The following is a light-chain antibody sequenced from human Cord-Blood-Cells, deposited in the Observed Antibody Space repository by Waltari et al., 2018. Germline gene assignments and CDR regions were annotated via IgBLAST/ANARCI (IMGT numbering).Light chain of an antibody. CDR2: DVS. J-gene: IGLJ1*01. Sequence: QSALTQPRSVSGSPGQSVTISCTGTSSAVGGYNYVSWYPQHPGKAPKIMFYDVSKRPSGVPDRFSGSKSGNTASLTISGLQAEDEADYYCCSYAGSYDCVFGTGTKVTVL. V-gene: IGLV2-11*01. CDR3: CSYAGSYDCV. CDR1: SSAVGGYNY.